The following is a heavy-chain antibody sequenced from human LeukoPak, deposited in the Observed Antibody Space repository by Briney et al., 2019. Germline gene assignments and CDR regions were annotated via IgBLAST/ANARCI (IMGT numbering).Heavy chain of an antibody. J-gene: IGHJ4*02. CDR2: IWYDGSNK. V-gene: IGHV3-33*08. CDR1: EFVLRTYT. D-gene: IGHD3-10*01. CDR3: ARDHWGVIITTYFDY. Sequence: PGGSLRLSCTASEFVLRTYTIHWVRQAPGKGLEWVSVIWYDGSNKYYADSVKGRFTISRDNSKNTLYLQMNSLRAEDTTVYYCARDHWGVIITTYFDYWGQGTLVTVSS.